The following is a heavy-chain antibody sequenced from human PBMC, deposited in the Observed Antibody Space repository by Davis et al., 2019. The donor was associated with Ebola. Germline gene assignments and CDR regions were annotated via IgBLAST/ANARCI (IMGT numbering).Heavy chain of an antibody. Sequence: GGSLRLSCAASGFTFSGSAMHWVRQASGKGLEWVGRIRSKANSYATAYAASVKGRFTISRDDSKNTAYLQMNSLKTEDTAVYYCTSQTTVTEYWGQGTLVTVSS. CDR1: GFTFSGSA. CDR2: IRSKANSYAT. V-gene: IGHV3-73*01. CDR3: TSQTTVTEY. J-gene: IGHJ4*02. D-gene: IGHD4-17*01.